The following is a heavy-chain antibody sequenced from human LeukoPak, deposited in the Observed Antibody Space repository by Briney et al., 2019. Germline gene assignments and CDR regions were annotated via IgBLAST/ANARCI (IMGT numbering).Heavy chain of an antibody. D-gene: IGHD5-12*01. CDR1: GYTFTNYE. CDR2: MNPKSGNT. Sequence: AAVKVSCKASGYTFTNYEINWVRHATEQGLEWMGWMNPKSGNTAYAQKFQGRVSMTWDTSIGTAYLEQSSLTSDDTAVYYCAKAAIMAPMNADWFDPWGQGTLVTVSS. V-gene: IGHV1-8*01. J-gene: IGHJ5*02. CDR3: AKAAIMAPMNADWFDP.